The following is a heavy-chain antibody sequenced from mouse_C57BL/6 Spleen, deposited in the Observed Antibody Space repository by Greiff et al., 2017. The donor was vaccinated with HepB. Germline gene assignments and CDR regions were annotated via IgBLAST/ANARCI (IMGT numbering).Heavy chain of an antibody. V-gene: IGHV1-42*01. CDR3: ARGRISYRNYVLFDY. J-gene: IGHJ2*01. D-gene: IGHD2-1*01. CDR1: GYSFTGYY. Sequence: EVQLQQSGPELVKPGASVKISCKASGYSFTGYYMNWVKQSPEKSLEWIGEINPSTGGTTYNQKFKAKATLTVDKSSSTAYMHLKSLTSEDSAVYYCARGRISYRNYVLFDYWGQGTTLTVSS. CDR2: INPSTGGT.